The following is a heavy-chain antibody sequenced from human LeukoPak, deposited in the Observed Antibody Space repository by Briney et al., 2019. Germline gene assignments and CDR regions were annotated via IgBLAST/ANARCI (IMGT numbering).Heavy chain of an antibody. CDR2: INHSGST. CDR3: AIDVWSLDYYYYSMDV. CDR1: GGPFRLYY. D-gene: IGHD3-16*01. J-gene: IGHJ6*03. V-gene: IGHV4-34*01. Sequence: SETLSLTCDVNGGPFRLYYWNWVRHPPGKGLEWIGEINHSGSTNYNPSLESRVTISVDTSKNQFSLKLTSVTAADTAVYFCAIDVWSLDYYYYSMDVWGKGTTVTVSS.